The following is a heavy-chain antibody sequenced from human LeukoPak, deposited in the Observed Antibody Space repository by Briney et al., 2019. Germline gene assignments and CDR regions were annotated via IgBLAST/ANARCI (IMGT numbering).Heavy chain of an antibody. CDR3: ASSTYSGSHWDAFNI. CDR2: IDSFGSGA. CDR1: GFSFSSYW. V-gene: IGHV3-74*03. D-gene: IGHD1-26*01. Sequence: PGGSLRLSCAASGFSFSSYWMHWVRQAPGKGLVWVSRIDSFGSGATYADSVKGRFTVSRDNAKSTLYPQMNSLRAEDAAVYYCASSTYSGSHWDAFNIWGQGTMVTVSS. J-gene: IGHJ3*02.